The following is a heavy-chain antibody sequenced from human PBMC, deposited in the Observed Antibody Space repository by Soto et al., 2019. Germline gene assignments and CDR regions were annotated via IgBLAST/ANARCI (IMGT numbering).Heavy chain of an antibody. J-gene: IGHJ5*02. Sequence: QVQLVESGGGVVQPGRSLRLSCTASGFTFSSYGMHWVRQAPGKGLEWVAVISYDGSKKHYADSVKGRFTISRDNSKNTLYVQMNSLRTEDTAVYYCAKEWGSGWSWAYNWFDPWGQGTLVTVSS. CDR1: GFTFSSYG. V-gene: IGHV3-30*18. CDR3: AKEWGSGWSWAYNWFDP. CDR2: ISYDGSKK. D-gene: IGHD6-19*01.